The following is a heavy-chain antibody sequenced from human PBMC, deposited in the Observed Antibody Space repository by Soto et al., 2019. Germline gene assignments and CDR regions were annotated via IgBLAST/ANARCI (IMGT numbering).Heavy chain of an antibody. V-gene: IGHV3-72*01. D-gene: IGHD1-26*01. CDR1: GFTFSDHY. CDR2: ARNKANSHTT. Sequence: EVQLVESGGGLVQPGGSLRLSCAASGFTFSDHYMDWVRQAPGKGLEWVGRARNKANSHTTEYAASVKGRFTLSRDDSKNSLYLQMTSLKTEDTAVYYCARSSSGSVDYFDYWGQVTLVTVSS. J-gene: IGHJ4*02. CDR3: ARSSSGSVDYFDY.